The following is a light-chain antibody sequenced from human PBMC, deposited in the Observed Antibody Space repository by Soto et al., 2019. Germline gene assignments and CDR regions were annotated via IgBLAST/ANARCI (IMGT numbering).Light chain of an antibody. V-gene: IGKV1-16*01. CDR3: HQRQSSPRT. J-gene: IGKJ1*01. CDR1: QGISNY. Sequence: DVQMTQSPSSLSASVEDGGSITCGASQGISNYLAWYQQRPGKVPKVVIYAASSLPSGVPSRFSGSGSGTDFTLPISSLEHEDFAVYYCHQRQSSPRTFGQGTKVDIK. CDR2: AAS.